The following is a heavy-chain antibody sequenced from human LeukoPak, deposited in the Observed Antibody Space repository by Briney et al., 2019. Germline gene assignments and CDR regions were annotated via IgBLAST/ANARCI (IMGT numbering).Heavy chain of an antibody. CDR3: ARGKEDTAMAEPPTDY. CDR2: FDPEDGET. CDR1: GYTLTELS. V-gene: IGHV1-24*01. D-gene: IGHD5-18*01. Sequence: ASVKVSCKVSGYTLTELSMHWVRQAPGKGLEWMGGFDPEDGETIYAQKFQGRVTMTEDTSTDTAYMELSSLRSEDTAVYYCARGKEDTAMAEPPTDYWGQGTLVTVSS. J-gene: IGHJ4*02.